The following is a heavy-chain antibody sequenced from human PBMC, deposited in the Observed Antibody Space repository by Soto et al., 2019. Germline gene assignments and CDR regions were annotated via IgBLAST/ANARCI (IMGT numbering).Heavy chain of an antibody. V-gene: IGHV3-23*01. D-gene: IGHD3-9*01. CDR1: GFTFSSYA. CDR3: AKLYDILTGPHDC. CDR2: ISGSGGST. Sequence: GGSLRLSCAASGFTFSSYAMSWVRQAPGKGLEWVSAISGSGGSTYYADSVKGRFTISRDNSKNSLYLQMNSLRTEDTALYYCAKLYDILTGPHDCWGQGTLVTVSS. J-gene: IGHJ4*02.